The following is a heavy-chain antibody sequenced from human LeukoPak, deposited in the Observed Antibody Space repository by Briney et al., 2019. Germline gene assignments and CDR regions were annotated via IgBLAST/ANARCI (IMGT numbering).Heavy chain of an antibody. CDR2: IYYSGST. CDR1: GGSISSGGYY. CDR3: ARSFSGWYGLDAFDI. Sequence: SETLSLTCTVSGGSISSGGYYWSWIRQHPGKGLEWIGYIYYSGSTYYNPSLKSRVTISVDTSKNQFSLKLSSVTAADTAVYYCARSFSGWYGLDAFDIWGQGTIVTVSS. J-gene: IGHJ3*02. D-gene: IGHD6-19*01. V-gene: IGHV4-31*03.